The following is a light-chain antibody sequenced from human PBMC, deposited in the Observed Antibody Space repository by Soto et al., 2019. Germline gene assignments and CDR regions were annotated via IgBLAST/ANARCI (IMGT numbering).Light chain of an antibody. CDR1: SSNIGSNT. Sequence: QSVLTQPPSASGTPGQRVTISCSGSSSNIGSNTVNWYQQLPGTAPKLLIYNNNQRPSGVPDRISGSKSGTSASLAIDGLQSEDEADYYCAAWDDSLNGFYVFGTGTKLTVL. J-gene: IGLJ1*01. V-gene: IGLV1-44*01. CDR2: NNN. CDR3: AAWDDSLNGFYV.